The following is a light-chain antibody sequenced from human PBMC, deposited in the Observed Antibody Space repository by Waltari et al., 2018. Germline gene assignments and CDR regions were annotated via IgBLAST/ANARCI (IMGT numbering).Light chain of an antibody. V-gene: IGKV2-24*01. Sequence: DIVMTQTRLSSPVTVGQPASISCRSSQRLVHSDGNTYVSWFHQRPGQPPRLLIYKISSRFSGVPDRFIGSGAGTDFTLRISRVEAEDVGVYYCMQVTEFPYTFGQGTKLDIK. CDR1: QRLVHSDGNTY. CDR2: KIS. CDR3: MQVTEFPYT. J-gene: IGKJ2*01.